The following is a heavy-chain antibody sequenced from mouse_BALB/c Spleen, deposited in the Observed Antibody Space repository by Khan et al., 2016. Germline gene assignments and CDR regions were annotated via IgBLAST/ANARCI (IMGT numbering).Heavy chain of an antibody. CDR1: GYTFTNYG. J-gene: IGHJ1*01. CDR3: ARDRYYYGSSRYFDV. D-gene: IGHD1-1*01. Sequence: QIQLVQSGSELKKPGKTVKISCKASGYTFTNYGMNWVKQAPGKGLKWMGWINTYSGESTYADDLQGRFAFSLETSANTAHLQINNPKNEHTATYFCARDRYYYGSSRYFDVWGAGTTVTVSS. V-gene: IGHV9-3-1*01. CDR2: INTYSGES.